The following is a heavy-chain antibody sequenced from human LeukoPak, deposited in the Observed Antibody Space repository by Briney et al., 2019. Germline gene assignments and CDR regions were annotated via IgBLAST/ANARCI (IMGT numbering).Heavy chain of an antibody. D-gene: IGHD3-9*01. CDR1: GYTFNTYS. CDR2: INTNTGNP. J-gene: IGHJ4*02. CDR3: ARSGGDILTGLVH. V-gene: IGHV7-4-1*02. Sequence: ASVKVSCKASGYTFNTYSMTWVRQAPGQGLEWMGWINTNTGNPTFAQGFTGRFVFSLDTSVTTAYLHINSLKAEDTAVYFCARSGGDILTGLVHWGQGTLVTVSS.